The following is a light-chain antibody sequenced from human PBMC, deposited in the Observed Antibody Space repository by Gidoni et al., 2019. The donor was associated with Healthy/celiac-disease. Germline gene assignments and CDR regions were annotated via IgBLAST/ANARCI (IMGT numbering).Light chain of an antibody. CDR1: QSVSSN. J-gene: IGKJ2*03. CDR3: QQYNNWPRTSRVTYS. Sequence: EIVMTQSPATLSVSPGERATLSCRASQSVSSNLAWYQQKPGQAPRLLIYGASTRATGIPARFSGSGSGTEFTLTISSLQSEDFAVYYCQQYNNWPRTSRVTYSFXQXTKLEIK. V-gene: IGKV3-15*01. CDR2: GAS.